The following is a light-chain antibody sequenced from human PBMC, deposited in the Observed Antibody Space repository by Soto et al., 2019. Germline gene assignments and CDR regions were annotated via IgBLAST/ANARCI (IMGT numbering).Light chain of an antibody. V-gene: IGKV1-33*01. CDR3: HQYFNPRT. J-gene: IGKJ4*01. Sequence: DTRFTQSPSSLSASVGDRVTSTCQASQHISDYLNWYQQKPGKAPKLLIYDGTKLETGVPSRFSGSGSGTEFTFTISSLQPEDTATYYCHQYFNPRTFGGGTKV. CDR2: DGT. CDR1: QHISDY.